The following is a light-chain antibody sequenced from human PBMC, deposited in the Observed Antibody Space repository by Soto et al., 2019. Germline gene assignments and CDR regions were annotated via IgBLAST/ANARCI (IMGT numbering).Light chain of an antibody. CDR3: QQYNSRPPIT. Sequence: EILMTQSPATLSVSPGERATLSCRATQTVNNKVVWYQHKPGQAPRLLIYGASTRATGIPARFSGSGSGTEFTLSISSLQSEDFAVYYCQQYNSRPPITFGQGTRLEIK. V-gene: IGKV3-15*01. J-gene: IGKJ5*01. CDR2: GAS. CDR1: QTVNNK.